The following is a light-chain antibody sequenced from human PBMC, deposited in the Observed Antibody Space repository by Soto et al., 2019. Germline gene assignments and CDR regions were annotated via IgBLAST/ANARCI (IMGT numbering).Light chain of an antibody. CDR2: AAS. CDR1: QGISNY. J-gene: IGKJ4*01. CDR3: QKYNSDTLT. V-gene: IGKV1-27*01. Sequence: DIQMTHSPSSLAASVGSRFNITCRASQGISNYLAWYQQKQGKVPKLLIYAASTLQSGVPSRFSGSGSGTDLTLTISSMQNEDVETYYCQKYNSDTLTFGGGTQVDIK.